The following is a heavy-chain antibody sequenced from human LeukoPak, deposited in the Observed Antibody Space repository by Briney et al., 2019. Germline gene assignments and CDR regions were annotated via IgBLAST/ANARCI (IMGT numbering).Heavy chain of an antibody. V-gene: IGHV3-7*01. J-gene: IGHJ4*02. D-gene: IGHD1-1*01. CDR2: IRQDGSQK. Sequence: GGSLRLSCAASGFTFSRHWMAWVRQAPGKGLEWVATIRQDGSQKYYVDSVRGRFTISRDNAKDPLFLQMNSLRVEDTAVYYCARESAGSVSLVEFDYWGQGALVSVSS. CDR1: GFTFSRHW. CDR3: ARESAGSVSLVEFDY.